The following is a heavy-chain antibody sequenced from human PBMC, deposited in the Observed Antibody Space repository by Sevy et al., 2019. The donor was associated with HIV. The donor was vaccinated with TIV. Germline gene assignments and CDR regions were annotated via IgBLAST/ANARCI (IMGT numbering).Heavy chain of an antibody. Sequence: GGSLRLSCVASGFTFSRYSMNWVRQAPGKGLEWVSNIGSTGPTIYYADSVKGRFTISRDNAKNSLYLQMNSLREEDTAVYYYARPGSGWFEFDSWGQGTLVTVSS. D-gene: IGHD6-19*01. J-gene: IGHJ4*02. CDR1: GFTFSRYS. CDR2: IGSTGPTI. V-gene: IGHV3-48*02. CDR3: ARPGSGWFEFDS.